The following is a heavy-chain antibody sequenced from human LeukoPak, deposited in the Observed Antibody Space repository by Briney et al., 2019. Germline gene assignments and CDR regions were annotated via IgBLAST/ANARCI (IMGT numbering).Heavy chain of an antibody. D-gene: IGHD3-22*01. CDR2: ISSSSSYI. Sequence: GGSLRLSCAASGFTFSSYSMNWVRQAPGKGLEWVSSISSSSSYIYYADSVKGRFTISRDNAKNSLYLQMNSLRAEDTAVYYCARVCYDSSGSQYRYFDLWGRGTLVTVSS. CDR3: ARVCYDSSGSQYRYFDL. V-gene: IGHV3-21*01. CDR1: GFTFSSYS. J-gene: IGHJ2*01.